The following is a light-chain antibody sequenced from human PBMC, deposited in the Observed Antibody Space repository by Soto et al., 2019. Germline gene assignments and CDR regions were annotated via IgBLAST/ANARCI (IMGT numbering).Light chain of an antibody. V-gene: IGLV2-14*03. CDR3: GSYTRDNTLV. Sequence: QSVLTQPASVSGSPGQSITISCTGTSSDIGSYNYGSWYQQHPGEVPRLMLYDVSNRPSGGSNRFSGSKSGNTASLTISGLQAEDEADYYCGSYTRDNTLVFGGGTQLTVL. CDR1: SSDIGSYNY. CDR2: DVS. J-gene: IGLJ2*01.